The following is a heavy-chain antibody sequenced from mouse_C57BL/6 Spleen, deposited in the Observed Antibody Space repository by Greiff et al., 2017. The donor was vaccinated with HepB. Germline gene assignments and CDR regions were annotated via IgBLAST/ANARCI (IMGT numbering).Heavy chain of an antibody. Sequence: EVQRVESGGGLVKPGGSLKLSCAASGFTFSSYAMSWVRQTPEKRLEWVATISDGGSYTYYPDNVKGRFTISRDNAKNNLYLQMSHLKSEDTAMYYCARRWYDYEYWYFDVWGTATTVTVSS. D-gene: IGHD2-4*01. V-gene: IGHV5-4*01. CDR1: GFTFSSYA. J-gene: IGHJ1*03. CDR2: ISDGGSYT. CDR3: ARRWYDYEYWYFDV.